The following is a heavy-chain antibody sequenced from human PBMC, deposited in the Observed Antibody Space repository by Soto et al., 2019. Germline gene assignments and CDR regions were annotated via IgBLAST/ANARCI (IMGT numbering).Heavy chain of an antibody. Sequence: HPGGSLRLSCAASGFTFSNYAMSWIRQAPGKGLEWVSTIRETGNTYYADSVRGRFATSRDNSENTLYLQMSSLRAEDTAVYYCAKQQMGVIRAIDYWGQGTLVTAPQ. V-gene: IGHV3-23*01. CDR3: AKQQMGVIRAIDY. J-gene: IGHJ4*02. D-gene: IGHD1-26*01. CDR2: IRETGNT. CDR1: GFTFSNYA.